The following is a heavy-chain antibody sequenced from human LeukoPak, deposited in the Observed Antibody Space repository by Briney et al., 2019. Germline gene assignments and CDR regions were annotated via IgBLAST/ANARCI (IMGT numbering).Heavy chain of an antibody. CDR2: IIPIFGTA. CDR3: ARDRSSGWYSWFDP. V-gene: IGHV1-69*05. D-gene: IGHD6-19*01. Sequence: SVKVSCKAPGGTFSSYAISWVRQAPGQGLEWMGGIIPIFGTANYAQKFQGRVTITTDESTSTAYMELSSLRSEDTAVYYCARDRSSGWYSWFDPWGQGTLVTVSS. J-gene: IGHJ5*02. CDR1: GGTFSSYA.